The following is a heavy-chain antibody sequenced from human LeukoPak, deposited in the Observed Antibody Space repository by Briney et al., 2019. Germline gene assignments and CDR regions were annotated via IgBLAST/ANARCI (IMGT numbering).Heavy chain of an antibody. D-gene: IGHD3-10*01. J-gene: IGHJ5*02. Sequence: ASVKVSCKASGYSFTSNYMHWVRQAPGQGLEWMGWINPNSGGTNYAQKFQGRVTMTRDTSISTAYMELSRLRSDDTAVYYCATITMVHGNWFDPWGQGTLVTVSS. CDR3: ATITMVHGNWFDP. CDR1: GYSFTSNY. CDR2: INPNSGGT. V-gene: IGHV1-2*02.